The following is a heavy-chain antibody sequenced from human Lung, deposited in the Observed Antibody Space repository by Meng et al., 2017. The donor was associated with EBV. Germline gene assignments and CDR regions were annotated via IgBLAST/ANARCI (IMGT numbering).Heavy chain of an antibody. CDR1: GFTFRNAW. CDR2: IYSGGST. J-gene: IGHJ4*02. V-gene: IGHV3-53*01. CDR3: ARDGDYIPFEN. D-gene: IGHD4-17*01. Sequence: EVERVESGGGLIKPGGSLRLSCAASGFTFRNAWMSWVRQAPGKGLEWLSVIYSGGSTQYAESVKGRFTISKDNSKNTLYLQMNNLRAEDTAVYYCARDGDYIPFENWGQGTLVTVSS.